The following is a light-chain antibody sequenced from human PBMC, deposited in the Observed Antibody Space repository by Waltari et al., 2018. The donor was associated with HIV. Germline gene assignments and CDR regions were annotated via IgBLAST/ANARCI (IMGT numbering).Light chain of an antibody. Sequence: VLTQSPSASASLGDSVKLTCTLDSGHITNAIAWHQHRPEKGPRFLMKINSDGSHYKGDDIPDRFSGSSSGAERFLIISRVQSDDEADYYCQSWGAGGVFGGGTKLTVL. CDR1: SGHITNA. V-gene: IGLV4-69*01. CDR3: QSWGAGGV. CDR2: INSDGSH. J-gene: IGLJ3*02.